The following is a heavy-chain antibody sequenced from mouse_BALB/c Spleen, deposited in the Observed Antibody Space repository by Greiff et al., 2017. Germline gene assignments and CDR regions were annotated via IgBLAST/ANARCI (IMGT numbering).Heavy chain of an antibody. CDR3: ARRLGDAMDY. V-gene: IGHV1-80*01. CDR1: GYAFSSYW. Sequence: QVQLQQSGAELVRPGSSVKISCKASGYAFSSYWMNWVQQRPGQGLEWIGQIYPGDGDTNYNGKFKGKATLTADKSSITVYMQLSSLTSEDTAVYFCARRLGDAMDYWGQGTSVTVSS. CDR2: IYPGDGDT. D-gene: IGHD4-1*01. J-gene: IGHJ4*01.